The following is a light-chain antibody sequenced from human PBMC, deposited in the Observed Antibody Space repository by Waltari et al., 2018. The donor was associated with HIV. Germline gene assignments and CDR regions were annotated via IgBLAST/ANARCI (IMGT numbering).Light chain of an antibody. CDR1: SPNIGAEYD. CDR3: QSYDSGLSGVV. V-gene: IGLV1-40*01. Sequence: QSVLTQPPSVFGAPGPRVTIPCPWSSPNIGAEYDVQWYQQVPGTAPKLLIYGNNNRPSGVPDRFSGSKSGTSASLAITGLQAEDEADYSCQSYDSGLSGVVFGGGTRLTVL. J-gene: IGLJ2*01. CDR2: GNN.